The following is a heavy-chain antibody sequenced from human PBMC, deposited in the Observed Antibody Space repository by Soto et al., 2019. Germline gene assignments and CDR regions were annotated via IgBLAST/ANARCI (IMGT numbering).Heavy chain of an antibody. D-gene: IGHD3-22*01. CDR3: ARDGDSSGYYGAPGGMDV. Sequence: TLCLTGSVSGASISSGGYSWSWIRQPPGKGLEWIGYIYHSGSTYYNPSLKSRVTISVDRSKNQFSLKLSSVTAADTAVYYCARDGDSSGYYGAPGGMDVWGQGTTVTVYS. CDR1: GASISSGGYS. V-gene: IGHV4-30-2*01. CDR2: IYHSGST. J-gene: IGHJ6*02.